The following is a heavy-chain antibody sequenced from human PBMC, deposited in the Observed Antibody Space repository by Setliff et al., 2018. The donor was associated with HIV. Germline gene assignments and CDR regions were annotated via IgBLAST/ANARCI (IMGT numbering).Heavy chain of an antibody. CDR3: ARDPGCSSTSCPSV. CDR2: ISSSSSYI. CDR1: GFTFSSYS. V-gene: IGHV3-21*01. J-gene: IGHJ6*03. D-gene: IGHD2-2*01. Sequence: PGGSLRLSCAASGFTFSSYSMNWVRQAPGKGLEWVSSISSSSSYIYYADSVKGRFTISRDNAKNSLYLQMNGLRAEDTAVYYCARDPGCSSTSCPSVWGKGTTVTV.